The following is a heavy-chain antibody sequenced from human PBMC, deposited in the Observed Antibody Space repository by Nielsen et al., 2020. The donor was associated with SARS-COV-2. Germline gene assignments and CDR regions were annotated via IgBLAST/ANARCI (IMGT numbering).Heavy chain of an antibody. CDR2: ISGSGGST. V-gene: IGHV3-23*01. D-gene: IGHD5-18*01. J-gene: IGHJ3*02. Sequence: VRQAPGKGLEWVSAISGSGGSTYYADSVKGRFTISRDNSKNTLYLQMNSLRAEDTAVYYCAREEGPRGYSYGYYAFDIWGQGTMVTVSS. CDR3: AREEGPRGYSYGYYAFDI.